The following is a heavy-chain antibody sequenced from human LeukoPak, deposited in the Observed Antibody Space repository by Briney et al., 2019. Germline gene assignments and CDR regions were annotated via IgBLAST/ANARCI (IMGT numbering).Heavy chain of an antibody. D-gene: IGHD3-3*01. V-gene: IGHV4-61*02. Sequence: SQTLSLTCTVSGGSIGSGSYYWSWIRQSAGKGLEWIGRIYTSGSTSYNPSLKSRVTISVDTSKNQFSLKLSSVTAANTAVYYCASLRERSYYARGFDYWGQGTLVTVSS. J-gene: IGHJ4*02. CDR1: GGSIGSGSYY. CDR2: IYTSGST. CDR3: ASLRERSYYARGFDY.